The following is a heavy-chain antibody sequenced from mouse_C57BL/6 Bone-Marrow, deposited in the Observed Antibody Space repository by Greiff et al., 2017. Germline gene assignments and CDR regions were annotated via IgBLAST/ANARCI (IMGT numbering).Heavy chain of an antibody. Sequence: DVHLVESGPGLVKPSQSLSLTCSVTGYSITSGYYWNWIRQFPGNQLEWMGYISYDGSNNYNPSLKNRISITRDTSKNQFFLKLNSVTTEDTATYYCAVYYGSRGLDYGGQGTTLTVSS. CDR2: ISYDGSN. J-gene: IGHJ2*01. D-gene: IGHD1-1*01. CDR1: GYSITSGYY. V-gene: IGHV3-6*01. CDR3: AVYYGSRGLDY.